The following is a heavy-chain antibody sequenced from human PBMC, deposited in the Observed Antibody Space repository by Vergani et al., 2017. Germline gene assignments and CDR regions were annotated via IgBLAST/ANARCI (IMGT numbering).Heavy chain of an antibody. CDR3: AREGEYSSSWYRNYYYMDV. Sequence: QVQLVESGGGVVQPGRSLRLSCAASGFTFSTYGMHWVRQAPGKGLEWVAVIWSDGSNKYYGDSVKGRFTISRDNSKNTLYLQMNSLRAEDTAVYYCAREGEYSSSWYRNYYYMDVWGKGTTVTVSS. J-gene: IGHJ6*03. D-gene: IGHD6-13*01. CDR2: IWSDGSNK. CDR1: GFTFSTYG. V-gene: IGHV3-33*01.